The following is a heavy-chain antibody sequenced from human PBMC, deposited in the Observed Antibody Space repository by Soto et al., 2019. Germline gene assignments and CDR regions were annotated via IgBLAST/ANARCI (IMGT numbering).Heavy chain of an antibody. D-gene: IGHD4-17*01. V-gene: IGHV3-33*03. Sequence: QEHLVESGGGVVQPGRSLRLSCAASGFTFETYGMHWVGQAPGKGLGWVAVIWYDGSNKYYADSVKGRFTISRDNSKNTVLLQMNSLRGEDTAIYYCARAHYGDYESYYGMDVWGQGTTVTVSS. CDR3: ARAHYGDYESYYGMDV. J-gene: IGHJ6*02. CDR1: GFTFETYG. CDR2: IWYDGSNK.